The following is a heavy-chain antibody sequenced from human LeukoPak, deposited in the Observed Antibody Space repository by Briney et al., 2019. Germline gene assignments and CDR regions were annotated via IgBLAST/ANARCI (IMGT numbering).Heavy chain of an antibody. Sequence: GGSLRLSCAASGFTFSSYWMSWVRQAPGKGLEWVANIKQDGSEKYYVGSVKGRFTISRDNAKNSLYLQMNSLRAEDTAVYYCARDEYYDFWSGYSYYYGMDVWGQGTTVTVSS. J-gene: IGHJ6*02. CDR2: IKQDGSEK. D-gene: IGHD3-3*01. CDR1: GFTFSSYW. V-gene: IGHV3-7*01. CDR3: ARDEYYDFWSGYSYYYGMDV.